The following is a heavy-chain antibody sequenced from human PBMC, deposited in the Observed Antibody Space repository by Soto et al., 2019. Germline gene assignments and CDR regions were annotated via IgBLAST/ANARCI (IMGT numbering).Heavy chain of an antibody. J-gene: IGHJ6*02. D-gene: IGHD7-27*01. Sequence: QVQLVQSGAEVKKPGSSVKVSCKASGGTFNTYNINWVRQAPGQGLEWMGGVRPIFGTTNYAQRFQGRVTITVDDSTSTAYMELSSLRSEDTALYYCARDETGDSYYYYYGMDVWGQGTTVTVTS. CDR1: GGTFNTYN. CDR3: ARDETGDSYYYYYGMDV. V-gene: IGHV1-69*01. CDR2: VRPIFGTT.